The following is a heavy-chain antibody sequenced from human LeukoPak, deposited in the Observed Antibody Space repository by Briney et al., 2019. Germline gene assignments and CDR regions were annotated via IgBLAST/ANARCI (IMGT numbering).Heavy chain of an antibody. D-gene: IGHD3-10*01. CDR2: ISACNGNT. J-gene: IGHJ6*03. CDR3: ARTAITMVRGVISYYYYMDV. V-gene: IGHV1-18*01. CDR1: GYTFTSYG. Sequence: EASVKVSCKASGYTFTSYGISWVRQAPGQGLEWMGWISACNGNTNYAQKLQGRVTMTTDTSTSTAYMELRSLRSDDTAVYYCARTAITMVRGVISYYYYMDVWGKGTTVTVSS.